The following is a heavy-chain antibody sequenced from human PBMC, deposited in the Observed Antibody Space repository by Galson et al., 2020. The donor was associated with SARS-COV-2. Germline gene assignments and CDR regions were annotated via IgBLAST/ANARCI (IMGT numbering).Heavy chain of an antibody. CDR3: ARDIVVVPAATTQGGGTYYYYYYMDV. V-gene: IGHV3-21*01. Sequence: KIGESLKISCAASGITLSSYSMNWVRQAPGKGLEWVSSISSSSSYIYYADSVKGRFTISRDNAKNSLYLQMNSLRAEDTAVYYCARDIVVVPAATTQGGGTYYYYYYMDVWGKGTTVTVSS. CDR1: GITLSSYS. D-gene: IGHD2-2*01. CDR2: ISSSSSYI. J-gene: IGHJ6*03.